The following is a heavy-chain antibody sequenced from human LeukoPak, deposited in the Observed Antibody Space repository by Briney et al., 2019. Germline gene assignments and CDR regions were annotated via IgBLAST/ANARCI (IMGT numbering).Heavy chain of an antibody. J-gene: IGHJ5*02. Sequence: ASVKVSCKAPGGTFSSYAITWVRQAPGQGLEWMGWISGYNGNTNYAQKLQGRVTMATDTSTSTVYMELGSLRSEDTAVYYCAXXXXXXXXXXXXGSPVEGNWFDPWGQGTLVTVSS. CDR1: GGTFSSYA. D-gene: IGHD3-10*01. CDR3: AXXXXXXXXXXXXGSPVEGNWFDP. CDR2: ISGYNGNT. V-gene: IGHV1-18*01.